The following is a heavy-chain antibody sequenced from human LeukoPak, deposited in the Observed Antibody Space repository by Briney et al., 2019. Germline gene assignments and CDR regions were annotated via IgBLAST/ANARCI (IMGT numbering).Heavy chain of an antibody. Sequence: ASVKVSCKASGYTFTSYYMHWVRHAPGQGLEWMGIINPSGCSTSYAQKFQGRVTMTRDTSTSTVYMELSSLRSEDTAVYYCARLLIQVGYYGSGTGKNTFEDIWGQGTMVTVSS. V-gene: IGHV1-46*01. CDR2: INPSGCST. J-gene: IGHJ3*02. CDR3: ARLLIQVGYYGSGTGKNTFEDI. D-gene: IGHD3-10*01. CDR1: GYTFTSYY.